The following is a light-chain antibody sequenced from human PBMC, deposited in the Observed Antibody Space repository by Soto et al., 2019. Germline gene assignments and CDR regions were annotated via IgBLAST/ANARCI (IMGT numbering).Light chain of an antibody. CDR1: QRVSNNY. CDR2: DAS. V-gene: IGKV3D-20*01. CDR3: QKYGNTPLS. Sequence: EIVLTQSPATLSLSPGESATLSCGASQRVSNNYLAWYQQKPGLAPRLLIYDASSRAPDIPDRFTGSGSGTDFTLTISRLEPEDFAVHYCQKYGNTPLSFGGGTKVDIK. J-gene: IGKJ4*01.